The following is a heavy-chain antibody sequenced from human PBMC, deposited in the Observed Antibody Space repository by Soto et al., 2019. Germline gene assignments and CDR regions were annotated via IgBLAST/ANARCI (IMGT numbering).Heavy chain of an antibody. CDR2: IYSGGST. V-gene: IGHV3-66*01. CDR3: AILPGY. CDR1: GFPVSSNY. Sequence: GGSLRLSCAASGFPVSSNYMSWVRHPPGKGLEWVSVIYSGGSTYYADSVKGRFTTSRDNSKNTLYLQMNGLRAEDTAMYYCAILPGYWGQGTLVTVSS. J-gene: IGHJ4*02.